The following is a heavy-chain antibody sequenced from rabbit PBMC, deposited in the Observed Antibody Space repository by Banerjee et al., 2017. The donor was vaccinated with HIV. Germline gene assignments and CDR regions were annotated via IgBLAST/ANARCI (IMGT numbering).Heavy chain of an antibody. V-gene: IGHV1S45*01. CDR2: ISTASSGYT. Sequence: QEQLVESGGGLVQPEGSLTLTCTASGFSFSSSYWICWVRQAPGKGLEWIGCISTASSGYTYYASWAKGRFTISKTSSTTVTLQMTSLTAADTATYFCARGAEYAGYGSANPFNLWGQGTLVTVS. CDR3: ARGAEYAGYGSANPFNL. CDR1: GFSFSSSYW. D-gene: IGHD7-1*01. J-gene: IGHJ4*01.